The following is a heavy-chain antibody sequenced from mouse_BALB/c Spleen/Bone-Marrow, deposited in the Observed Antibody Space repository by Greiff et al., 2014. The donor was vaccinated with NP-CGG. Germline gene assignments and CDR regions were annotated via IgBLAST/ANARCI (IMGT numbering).Heavy chain of an antibody. Sequence: EVQLVESGPDLVKPSQSLSLTCTVTGYSITSYYSWHWIRQFPGNKLEWMGYIHYSGTTVYNPSLRSRISITRDTSNNQSFLQWKSVATEDTATYYCARYAGTPYTMDYWGQGTSVTVSS. CDR3: ARYAGTPYTMDY. J-gene: IGHJ4*01. CDR2: IHYSGTT. V-gene: IGHV3-1*02. D-gene: IGHD4-1*01. CDR1: GYSITSYYS.